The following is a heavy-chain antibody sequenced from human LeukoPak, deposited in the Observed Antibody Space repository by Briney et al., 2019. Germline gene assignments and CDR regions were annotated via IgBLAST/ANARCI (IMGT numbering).Heavy chain of an antibody. J-gene: IGHJ4*02. D-gene: IGHD3-22*01. CDR2: IWYDGSDK. CDR1: GFTFSNYG. V-gene: IGHV3-33*01. CDR3: ARDSEFDSSGYSPPLQY. Sequence: GGSLRLSCAASGFTFSNYGMHWVRQAPGKGLEWVAVIWYDGSDKYYADPVKGRFTISRDNSKNTLYLQMNSLRAEDTAVYYCARDSEFDSSGYSPPLQYWGQGTLVTVSS.